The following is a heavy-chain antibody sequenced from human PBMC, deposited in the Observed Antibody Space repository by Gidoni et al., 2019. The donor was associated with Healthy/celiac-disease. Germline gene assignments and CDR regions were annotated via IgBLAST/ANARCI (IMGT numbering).Heavy chain of an antibody. Sequence: EVQLVQSGAEVKTPGESLKISCTGSGYSFTSYWIGWVRQMHGKGLEWMGIIYPGDSDTRDSASFQGQVNSSDDKSISTAYLQWSSLKAAETAMYYGARRDGGSGDYWGQGTLVTVSS. J-gene: IGHJ4*02. CDR1: GYSFTSYW. CDR2: IYPGDSDT. D-gene: IGHD3-10*01. CDR3: ARRDGGSGDY. V-gene: IGHV5-51*01.